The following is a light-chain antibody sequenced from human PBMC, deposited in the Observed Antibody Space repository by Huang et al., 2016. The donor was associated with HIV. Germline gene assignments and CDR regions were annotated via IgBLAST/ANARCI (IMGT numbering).Light chain of an antibody. CDR2: WAS. CDR1: RSILYNSNNKNY. J-gene: IGKJ3*01. V-gene: IGKV4-1*01. Sequence: DIVLTQSPDSLAVSLGERATINCSSSRSILYNSNNKNYLAWHQQKPGQSPKLLIYWASTRESGVPDRVSGSGSETDFTLTISSLQAEDVAVYFCQQYYTTPGTFGPGTTVHIK. CDR3: QQYYTTPGT.